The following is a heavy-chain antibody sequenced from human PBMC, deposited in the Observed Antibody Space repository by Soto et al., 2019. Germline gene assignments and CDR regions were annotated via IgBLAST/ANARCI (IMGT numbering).Heavy chain of an antibody. CDR3: AADEGGATGY. CDR1: GFTFTSSA. D-gene: IGHD3-16*01. J-gene: IGHJ4*02. V-gene: IGHV1-58*01. Sequence: QMQLVQSGPEVKKPGTSVKVSCKASGFTFTSSAVQWVRQARGQRLEWIGWIVVGSGNTNYAQKFQERVTITRDMSTRTGSMELSSLRSEDTGVYYCAADEGGATGYWGQGTLVTVSS. CDR2: IVVGSGNT.